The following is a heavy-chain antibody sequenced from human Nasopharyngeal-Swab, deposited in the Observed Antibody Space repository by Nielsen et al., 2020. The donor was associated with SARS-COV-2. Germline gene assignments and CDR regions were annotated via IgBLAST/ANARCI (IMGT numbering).Heavy chain of an antibody. V-gene: IGHV3-23*01. CDR3: AKDETYYDFWSGYFRGFDP. CDR2: ISGSGGST. Sequence: WIRQRPGKGLEWVSAISGSGGSTYYADSVKGRFTISRDNSKNTLYLQMNSLRAEDTAVYYCAKDETYYDFWSGYFRGFDPWGQGTLVTVSS. J-gene: IGHJ5*02. D-gene: IGHD3-3*01.